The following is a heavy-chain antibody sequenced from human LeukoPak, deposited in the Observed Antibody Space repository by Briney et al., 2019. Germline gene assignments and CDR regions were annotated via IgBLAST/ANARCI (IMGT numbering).Heavy chain of an antibody. J-gene: IGHJ4*02. CDR1: GGSISSSGFY. Sequence: PSETLSLTCSVSGGSISSSGFYWVWIRQPPGKGLEWIGSIYYSGSTYYNPSFKSRVTISVDTSKNQFSLKLSSVTAADTAVFYCARHSAFRGLDYWGQGSLVTVSS. CDR2: IYYSGST. CDR3: ARHSAFRGLDY. V-gene: IGHV4-39*01.